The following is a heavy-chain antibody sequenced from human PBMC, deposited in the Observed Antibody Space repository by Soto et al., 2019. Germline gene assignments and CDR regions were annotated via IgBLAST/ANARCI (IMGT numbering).Heavy chain of an antibody. CDR1: GFRFDDFA. D-gene: IGHD2-21*01. V-gene: IGHV3-9*01. Sequence: VQMVESGGGLVKPGMSLRLSCAASGFRFDDFAMHWVRQGQGKGLEWVSGISWNSGDKDYGDSVKGRFVISRDNDKNSPDLQMNSLRPEDTAVYYCVRGRGPMNRGYFFSWGRGTLVIVSP. J-gene: IGHJ4*02. CDR2: ISWNSGDK. CDR3: VRGRGPMNRGYFFS.